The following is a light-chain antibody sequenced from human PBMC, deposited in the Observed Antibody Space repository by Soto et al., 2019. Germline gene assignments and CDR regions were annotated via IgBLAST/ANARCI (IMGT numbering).Light chain of an antibody. CDR3: QQYNNWPRA. V-gene: IGKV3-15*01. CDR2: GAS. Sequence: EIVMTQSPATLSVSPGARAPLSCRASQSVSSNLAWYQQKPGQAPRLLIYGASTRATGIPARFSGSGSGTEFTLTISSLQSEDFAVYYCQQYNNWPRAFGPGTKVDL. J-gene: IGKJ3*01. CDR1: QSVSSN.